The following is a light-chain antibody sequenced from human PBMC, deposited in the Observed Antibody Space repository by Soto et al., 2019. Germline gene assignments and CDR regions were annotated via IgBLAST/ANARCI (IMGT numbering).Light chain of an antibody. V-gene: IGLV2-23*01. Sequence: QSALTQPASVSGSPGQSITISCTGTSSDVGSYNLVSWYQQHPGKAPKLMIYEGSKRPSGVSNRFSGSKSGNTASMTISGFQAEDEADYYCCSYAGSSTYYVFGTG. J-gene: IGLJ1*01. CDR2: EGS. CDR1: SSDVGSYNL. CDR3: CSYAGSSTYYV.